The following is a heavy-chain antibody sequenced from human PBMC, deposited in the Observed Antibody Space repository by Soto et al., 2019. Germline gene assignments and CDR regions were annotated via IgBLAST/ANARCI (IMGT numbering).Heavy chain of an antibody. J-gene: IGHJ4*02. CDR1: GGSFSGYY. V-gene: IGHV4-34*01. CDR3: ARGTNAVDSSSDSGYYFDY. CDR2: INHSGST. Sequence: QVQLQQWGAGLLKPSETLSLTCAVYGGSFSGYYWSWIRQPPGKGLEWIGEINHSGSTNYNPSLKSRVTISVDTSKNQFSLKLSSVTAADTAVYYCARGTNAVDSSSDSGYYFDYWGQGTLVTVSS. D-gene: IGHD6-6*01.